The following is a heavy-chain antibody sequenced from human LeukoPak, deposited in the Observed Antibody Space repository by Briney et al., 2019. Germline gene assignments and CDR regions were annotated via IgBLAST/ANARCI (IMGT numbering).Heavy chain of an antibody. D-gene: IGHD3-10*01. V-gene: IGHV3-7*01. Sequence: GGSLRLSCAASGFTFSSYWMSWVRQTPGKGLEWVANIKQDGSEKYYVDSVKGRFTISRDNAKSSLYLQMNSLRAEDTALYYCARDYSSGTTWDHWGQGTLVTVSS. J-gene: IGHJ4*02. CDR3: ARDYSSGTTWDH. CDR2: IKQDGSEK. CDR1: GFTFSSYW.